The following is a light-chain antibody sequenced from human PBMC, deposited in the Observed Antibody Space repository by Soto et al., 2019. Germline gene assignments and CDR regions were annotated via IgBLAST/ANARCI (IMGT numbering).Light chain of an antibody. CDR1: SSNIGGNS. CDR3: GSWDSRLSAYV. Sequence: QSALTQPPSVSAAPGQKVTISCSGSSSNIGGNSVSWYQQLPGTAPKLLIYDDNKRPSGIPDRFSGSKSGTSATLGITGFQTGDEADYYCGSWDSRLSAYVFATGTKVNVL. V-gene: IGLV1-51*01. CDR2: DDN. J-gene: IGLJ1*01.